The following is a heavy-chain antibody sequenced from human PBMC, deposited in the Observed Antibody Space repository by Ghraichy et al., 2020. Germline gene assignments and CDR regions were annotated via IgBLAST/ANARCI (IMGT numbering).Heavy chain of an antibody. V-gene: IGHV1-18*01. D-gene: IGHD3-10*01. Sequence: ASVKVSCKASGYTFTNYGISWVRQAPGQGLEWLGWITTHNGNITYGLKGQGRVTMTVDTSTNTAYLDLRCLRSDDKAVYFCARRTDISFVRGVNYYYHHYMDVWRRGTTVTVS. J-gene: IGHJ6*03. CDR2: ITTHNGNI. CDR3: ARRTDISFVRGVNYYYHHYMDV. CDR1: GYTFTNYG.